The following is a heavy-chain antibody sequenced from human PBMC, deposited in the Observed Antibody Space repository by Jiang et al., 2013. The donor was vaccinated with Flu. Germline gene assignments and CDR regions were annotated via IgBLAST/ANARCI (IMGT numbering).Heavy chain of an antibody. CDR3: ASRGNDILTGYLL. Sequence: SGAEVKKPGASVKVSCKASGYTFTSYYMHWVRQAPGQGLEWMGIINPSGGSTSYAQKFQGRVTMTRDTSTSTVYMELSSLRSEDTAVYYCASRGNDILTGYLLWGQGTLVTVSS. V-gene: IGHV1-46*01. D-gene: IGHD3-9*01. J-gene: IGHJ4*02. CDR2: INPSGGST. CDR1: GYTFTSYY.